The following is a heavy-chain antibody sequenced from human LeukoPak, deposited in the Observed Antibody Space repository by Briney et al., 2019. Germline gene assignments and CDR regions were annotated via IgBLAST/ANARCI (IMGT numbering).Heavy chain of an antibody. Sequence: GGSLRLSCAASGFTFSSYGMHWVRQAPGKGLEWVAVISYDGSDKHYADSVKGRFTISRDNSKYTLYLQMNSLRAEDTAVYYCARDYRYSSSRESGFDYWGQGTLVTVSS. J-gene: IGHJ4*02. CDR2: ISYDGSDK. CDR1: GFTFSSYG. CDR3: ARDYRYSSSRESGFDY. V-gene: IGHV3-30*03. D-gene: IGHD6-6*01.